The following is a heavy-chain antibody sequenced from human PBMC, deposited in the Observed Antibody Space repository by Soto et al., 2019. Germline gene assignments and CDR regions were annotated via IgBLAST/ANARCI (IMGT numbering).Heavy chain of an antibody. V-gene: IGHV4-59*01. Sequence: PSETLSLTCTVSGGSISSYYWSWIRQTPEKGLEWIGYIYDNGSTNYNPSLKSRVTISVDTSKNQFSLKLTSVTAADTAVYYCARRYGGNFDYWGQGTLVTVSS. J-gene: IGHJ4*02. D-gene: IGHD1-26*01. CDR3: ARRYGGNFDY. CDR2: IYDNGST. CDR1: GGSISSYY.